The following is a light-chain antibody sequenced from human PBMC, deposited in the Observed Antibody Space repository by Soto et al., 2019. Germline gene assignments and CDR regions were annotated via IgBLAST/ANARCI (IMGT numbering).Light chain of an antibody. CDR2: QDS. CDR1: KLGDKY. J-gene: IGLJ2*01. V-gene: IGLV3-1*01. Sequence: SSELTQPPSVSVSPGQTASITCSGDKLGDKYACWYQQKPGQSPVLVIYQDSKRPSGIPERFSGSNSGNTATLTISGTQAMDEADYYCQAWDSSTVVFGGGTKRTVL. CDR3: QAWDSSTVV.